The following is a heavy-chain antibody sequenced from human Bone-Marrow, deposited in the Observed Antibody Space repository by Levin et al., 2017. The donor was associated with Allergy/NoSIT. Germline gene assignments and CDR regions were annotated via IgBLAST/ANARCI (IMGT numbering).Heavy chain of an antibody. CDR2: AHFFGST. D-gene: IGHD3-3*01. V-gene: IGHV4-59*08. Sequence: SSETLSLRCTVSGDSISSYYWSWIRQPPGKGLEWIGYAHFFGSTNYNPSLKSRVTMSIDTPKNQFSLNLISVTAADTAVYYCVRHSLRLWSTVIGVDVWGQGTTVIVSS. CDR1: GDSISSYY. J-gene: IGHJ6*02. CDR3: VRHSLRLWSTVIGVDV.